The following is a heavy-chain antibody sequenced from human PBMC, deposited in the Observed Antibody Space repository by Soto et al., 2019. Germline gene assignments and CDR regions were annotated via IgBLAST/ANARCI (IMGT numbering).Heavy chain of an antibody. J-gene: IGHJ4*02. CDR2: IYHSGST. Sequence: PSETLSLTCAFSVGSISSGGYSWSWIRQPPGKGLEWIGYIYHSGSTYYNPSLKSRVTISVDRSKNQFSLKLSSVTAADTAVYYCARGWFGELFFDYWGQGTLVTVSS. D-gene: IGHD3-10*01. V-gene: IGHV4-30-2*01. CDR3: ARGWFGELFFDY. CDR1: VGSISSGGYS.